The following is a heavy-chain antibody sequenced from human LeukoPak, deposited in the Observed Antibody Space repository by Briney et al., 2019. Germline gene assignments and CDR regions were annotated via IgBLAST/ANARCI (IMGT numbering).Heavy chain of an antibody. Sequence: GRSLRLSCAASGFTFSSYDVHWVRQAPGKGLEWVAFISYDGSNKYYTDSVKGRFTISRDNSKNTLYLQMDSLRAEDTTVYYCARSGDFYYYHYTMDVWGEGTTVTVSS. CDR1: GFTFSSYD. CDR2: ISYDGSNK. J-gene: IGHJ6*04. D-gene: IGHD4-17*01. CDR3: ARSGDFYYYHYTMDV. V-gene: IGHV3-30*19.